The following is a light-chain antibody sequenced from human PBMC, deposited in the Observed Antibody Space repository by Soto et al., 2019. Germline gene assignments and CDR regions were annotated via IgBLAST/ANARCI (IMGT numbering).Light chain of an antibody. Sequence: EKVMTQSPATLSVSPGERATLSCRASQNVNSNLVWYQQKPGQAPRLLIYGASTRATGIPARFSGSASGTEFTRTISSLQSEDFAVYYCQQCDDLPLTGGGGTKVEIK. CDR3: QQCDDLPLT. J-gene: IGKJ4*01. CDR2: GAS. V-gene: IGKV3-15*01. CDR1: QNVNSN.